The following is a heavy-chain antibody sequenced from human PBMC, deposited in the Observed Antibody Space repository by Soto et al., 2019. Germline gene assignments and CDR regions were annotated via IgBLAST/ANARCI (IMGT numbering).Heavy chain of an antibody. CDR2: ITSSSAYI. D-gene: IGHD3-10*01. J-gene: IGHJ4*02. CDR3: ARDNNFFDSGRGVDY. Sequence: EGQLVESGGGLVKPGGSLRLSCAVSGFSFSSYSLSWVRQAPGKGLEWVSSITSSSAYIHYADSVKGRFTISRDNAKNSLYLQMNSLRAEDTAVYYGARDNNFFDSGRGVDYWGQGTLVTVSS. V-gene: IGHV3-21*01. CDR1: GFSFSSYS.